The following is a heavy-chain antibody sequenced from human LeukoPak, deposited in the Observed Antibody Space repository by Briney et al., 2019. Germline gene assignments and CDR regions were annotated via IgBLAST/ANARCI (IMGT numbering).Heavy chain of an antibody. CDR2: INHSGST. J-gene: IGHJ3*02. V-gene: IGHV4-34*01. CDR3: ARYLGGDAFDI. Sequence: SETLSLTCAVYGGSFSGYYWSWIRQPPGKGLEWIGEINHSGSTNYNPSLKSRVTISVDTSKNQFSLKLSSVTAADTAVYYCARYLGGDAFDIWGQGTMVTVSS. D-gene: IGHD2-15*01. CDR1: GGSFSGYY.